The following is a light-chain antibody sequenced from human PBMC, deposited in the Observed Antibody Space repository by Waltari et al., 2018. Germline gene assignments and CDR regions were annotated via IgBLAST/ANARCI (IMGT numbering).Light chain of an antibody. CDR3: QQRSNWPIFT. Sequence: EIVLTQSPATLSLSPGERATLSCRASQSVSIHLAWYQQKPGQPPRLLFYAVSKLATCIPARLSGSGAGTEFTLTISSLEPDDFAVYYCQQRSNWPIFTFGPGTKVDIK. V-gene: IGKV3-11*01. J-gene: IGKJ3*01. CDR1: QSVSIH. CDR2: AVS.